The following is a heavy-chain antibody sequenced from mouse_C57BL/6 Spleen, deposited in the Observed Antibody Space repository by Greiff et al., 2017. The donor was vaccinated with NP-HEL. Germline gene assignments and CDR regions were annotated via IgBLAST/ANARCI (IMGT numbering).Heavy chain of an antibody. CDR2: IWGVGST. D-gene: IGHD1-1*01. J-gene: IGHJ4*01. CDR3: ASEEFSTGAMDY. CDR1: GFSLTSYG. Sequence: VQLQQSGPGLVAPSQSLSITCTVSGFSLTSYGVDWVRQSPGKGLEWLGVIWGVGSTNYNSALKSRLSISKDNSKSQVFLKMNSLQTDDTAMYYCASEEFSTGAMDYWGQGTSVTVSS. V-gene: IGHV2-6*01.